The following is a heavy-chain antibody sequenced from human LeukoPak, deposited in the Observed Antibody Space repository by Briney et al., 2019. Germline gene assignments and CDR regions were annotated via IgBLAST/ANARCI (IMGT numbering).Heavy chain of an antibody. CDR1: GYTFTSYY. J-gene: IGHJ5*02. D-gene: IGHD6-13*01. CDR3: ARDESQQLVLDNWFDP. CDR2: INPNSGGK. V-gene: IGHV1-2*02. Sequence: GASVKVSCKASGYTFTSYYMHWVGQAPGQGLEWMGGINPNSGGKNYAQKFQGRVTMNRDTSISTAYMELSRLSSDDTAVYYCARDESQQLVLDNWFDPWGQGTLVTVSS.